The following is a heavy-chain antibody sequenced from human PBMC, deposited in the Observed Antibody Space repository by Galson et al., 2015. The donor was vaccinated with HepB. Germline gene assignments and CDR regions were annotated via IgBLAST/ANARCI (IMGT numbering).Heavy chain of an antibody. J-gene: IGHJ4*02. CDR1: GFTFSSYA. V-gene: IGHV3-23*01. CDR3: AKDPKYDFWSGYYSFDY. CDR2: ISGSGGST. D-gene: IGHD3-3*01. Sequence: SLRLSCAASGFTFSSYAMSWVRQAPGKGLEWVSAISGSGGSTYYADSVKGRFTISRDNSKNTLYLQMNSLRAEDTAVYYCAKDPKYDFWSGYYSFDYWGQGTLVTVSS.